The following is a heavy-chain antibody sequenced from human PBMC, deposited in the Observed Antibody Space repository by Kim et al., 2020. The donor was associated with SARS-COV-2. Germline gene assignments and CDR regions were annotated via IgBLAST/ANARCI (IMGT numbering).Heavy chain of an antibody. D-gene: IGHD3-22*01. J-gene: IGHJ4*02. Sequence: YHNPPLKSRVSISVDPSENQFSLKLGSVTAADTAVYYCASYYDGSGVFDYWGQGTLVTVSS. CDR3: ASYYDGSGVFDY. V-gene: IGHV4-31*02.